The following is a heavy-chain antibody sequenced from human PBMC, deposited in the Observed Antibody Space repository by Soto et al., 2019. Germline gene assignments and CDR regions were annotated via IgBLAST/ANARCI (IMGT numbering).Heavy chain of an antibody. V-gene: IGHV3-30*03. CDR3: AIDASYSSSSFDY. Sequence: GGSLRLSCAASGFTFSSYGMHWVRQAPGKGLEWVAVISYDGSNKYYADSVKGRFTISRDNSKNTLYLQMNSLRAEDTAVYYCAIDASYSSSSFDYWGQGTLGTVSS. CDR2: ISYDGSNK. J-gene: IGHJ4*02. CDR1: GFTFSSYG. D-gene: IGHD6-13*01.